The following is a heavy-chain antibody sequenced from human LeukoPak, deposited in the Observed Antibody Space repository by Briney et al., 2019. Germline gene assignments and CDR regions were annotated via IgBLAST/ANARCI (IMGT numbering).Heavy chain of an antibody. CDR3: ARGGPYYDSSRANDLNY. CDR1: GYTFTDYY. Sequence: ASVKVSCKASGYTFTDYYMQWVRQAPGQGLEWMGWINPNSGGTHYVQRFQGWVTMTRDTSISTAYMELSRRTSDDTAVYYCARGGPYYDSSRANDLNYWGQGTLVTVSS. J-gene: IGHJ4*02. CDR2: INPNSGGT. D-gene: IGHD3-22*01. V-gene: IGHV1-2*04.